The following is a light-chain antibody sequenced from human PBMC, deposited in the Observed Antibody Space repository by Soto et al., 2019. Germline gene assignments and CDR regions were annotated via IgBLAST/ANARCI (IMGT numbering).Light chain of an antibody. CDR2: DAS. V-gene: IGKV3D-20*02. J-gene: IGKJ5*01. CDR3: QQRSNGIT. CDR1: QSVSSRF. Sequence: EIVLTQSPCTLSLSPGERATLSCRASQSVSSRFLAWYQQKPGQAPRLLIYDASNRATGIPARFSGSGSGTDFTLTISSLEPEDFAVYYCQQRSNGITFGQGTRLEI.